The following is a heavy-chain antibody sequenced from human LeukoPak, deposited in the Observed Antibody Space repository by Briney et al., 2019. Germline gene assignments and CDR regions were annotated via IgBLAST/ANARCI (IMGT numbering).Heavy chain of an antibody. J-gene: IGHJ6*02. Sequence: ETPSLTCTVSGGSISTNAYYWAWIRQPPGKGLEWTGTIYYIGSTFYNPSLKSRVTISVDTSKIQFSLRLSSVTAADTAVYYCARHPQRSLGVTTSGPYYYAMDVWGQGTTVTV. D-gene: IGHD2-21*02. CDR3: ARHPQRSLGVTTSGPYYYAMDV. CDR1: GGSISTNAYY. V-gene: IGHV4-39*01. CDR2: IYYIGST.